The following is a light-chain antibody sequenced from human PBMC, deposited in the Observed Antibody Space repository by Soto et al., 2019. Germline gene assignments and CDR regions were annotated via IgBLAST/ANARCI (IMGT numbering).Light chain of an antibody. J-gene: IGKJ2*01. Sequence: EIVLTQSPGTLSLSPGERATLSCRASQSVRSNYLAWYQQKPGQAPRLLIYGASSRATGIPDRFSGTGSGTDFTLTISRLEPEHFAVYYCQQYGGSSYTFGQGTKLEIK. V-gene: IGKV3-20*01. CDR1: QSVRSNY. CDR3: QQYGGSSYT. CDR2: GAS.